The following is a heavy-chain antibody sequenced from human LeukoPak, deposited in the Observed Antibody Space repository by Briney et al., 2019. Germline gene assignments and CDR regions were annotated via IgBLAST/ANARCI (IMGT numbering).Heavy chain of an antibody. Sequence: ASVKVSCKASGYTFTGYYIHWVRQAPGQGLEWMGRIDPNSGATNYAQKFQGRVTVTRDTSASTAYMELSGLSSDDTALYYCARRNDALDFWGQGTMVTVSS. CDR2: IDPNSGAT. CDR3: ARRNDALDF. CDR1: GYTFTGYY. V-gene: IGHV1-2*06. J-gene: IGHJ3*01.